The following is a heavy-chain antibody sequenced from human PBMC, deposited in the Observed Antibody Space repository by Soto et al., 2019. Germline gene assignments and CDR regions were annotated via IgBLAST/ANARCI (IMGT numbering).Heavy chain of an antibody. D-gene: IGHD3-3*01. V-gene: IGHV3-66*01. J-gene: IGHJ4*02. CDR3: ARDTFGGAYDFLH. Sequence: EVQLVESGGGLVQPGGSLRLSCAASGFTVSSFYMTWVRQAPGKGLQWVAGISSGGSTYYADSVKGRFTISRDNSKNTLYLEMNSLRAEDTAVYSCARDTFGGAYDFLHGGQGTLVTVSS. CDR1: GFTVSSFY. CDR2: ISSGGST.